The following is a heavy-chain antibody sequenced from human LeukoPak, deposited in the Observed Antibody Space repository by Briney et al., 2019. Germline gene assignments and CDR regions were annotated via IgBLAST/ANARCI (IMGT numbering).Heavy chain of an antibody. Sequence: GGSLRLSCAGSGYSFDEYAMHWVRQAPGKGPEWVSGINWKSDKIGYADSVKGRFTISRDNSKNSLYLQMNSLRVEDTALYYCAKDRYCTSSSCPIDYWGQGTMVTVSS. V-gene: IGHV3-9*01. CDR1: GYSFDEYA. D-gene: IGHD2-2*01. J-gene: IGHJ4*02. CDR2: INWKSDKI. CDR3: AKDRYCTSSSCPIDY.